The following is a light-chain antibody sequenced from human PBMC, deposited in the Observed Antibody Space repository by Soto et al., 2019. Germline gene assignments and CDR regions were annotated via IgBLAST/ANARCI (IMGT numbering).Light chain of an antibody. Sequence: QSALTQPASVSGSPGQSITISCTGTSSDVGGYNYVSWYQQYPGKAPKLMIYDVSNRPSGVSSRLSGSKSGNTASLTISGLQAEDEADYYCSSYTSTSTVVFGGGTKVTVL. CDR1: SSDVGGYNY. CDR3: SSYTSTSTVV. V-gene: IGLV2-14*01. CDR2: DVS. J-gene: IGLJ2*01.